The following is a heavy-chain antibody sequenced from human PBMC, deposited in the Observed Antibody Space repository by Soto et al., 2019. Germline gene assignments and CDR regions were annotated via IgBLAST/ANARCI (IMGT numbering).Heavy chain of an antibody. CDR1: GDISSYSYS. V-gene: IGHV4-30-2*01. J-gene: IGHJ5*02. CDR2: IYYSGST. D-gene: IGHD4-17*01. Sequence: SETLSLTCTVSGDISSYSYSWSWIRQPPGKGLEWIGYIYYSGSTYYNPSLQSRVTISIDRSKSQFSLKLSSVTAADTAVYYCARFYGDYENWFDPWGQGTLVTVSS. CDR3: ARFYGDYENWFDP.